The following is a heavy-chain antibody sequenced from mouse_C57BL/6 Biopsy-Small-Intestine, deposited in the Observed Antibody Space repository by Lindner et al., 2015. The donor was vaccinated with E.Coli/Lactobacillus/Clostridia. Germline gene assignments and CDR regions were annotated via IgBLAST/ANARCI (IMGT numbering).Heavy chain of an antibody. Sequence: LQESGAELVRPGASVTLSCKASGYTFTDYEMHWVKQTPVHGLEWIGAIDPETGGTAYNQKFKGKATLTVNKSSSTAYMELRSLTSEDSAVYYCARGGDSSGPYYFDYWGQGTTLTVSS. CDR3: ARGGDSSGPYYFDY. CDR1: GYTFTDYE. J-gene: IGHJ2*01. V-gene: IGHV1-15*01. D-gene: IGHD3-2*02. CDR2: IDPETGGT.